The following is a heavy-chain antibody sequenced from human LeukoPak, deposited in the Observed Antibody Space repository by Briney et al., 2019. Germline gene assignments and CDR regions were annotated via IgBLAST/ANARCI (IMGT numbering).Heavy chain of an antibody. CDR3: AKVLNIYHYYGMDV. CDR1: GFTFTSYA. D-gene: IGHD2/OR15-2a*01. Sequence: GGSLRLSCAASGFTFTSYAMTWVRQAPGEGLEWVSGISGSGGSTDYADSVRGRFTISRDNSKNTLFLQMNSLRAEDTVVYYCAKVLNIYHYYGMDVWGQGTTATVSS. J-gene: IGHJ6*02. CDR2: ISGSGGST. V-gene: IGHV3-23*01.